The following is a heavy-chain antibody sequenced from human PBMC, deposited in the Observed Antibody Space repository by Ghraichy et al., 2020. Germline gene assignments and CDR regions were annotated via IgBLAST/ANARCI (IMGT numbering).Heavy chain of an antibody. D-gene: IGHD3-22*01. CDR2: IKQDGSEK. Sequence: GESLNISCAASGFTFSSYWMSWVRQAPGKGLEWVANIKQDGSEKYYVDSVKGRFTISRDNAKNSLYLQMNSLRAEDTAVYYCARDQQLGGRSSGYWGIDYWGQGTLVTVSS. CDR1: GFTFSSYW. CDR3: ARDQQLGGRSSGYWGIDY. V-gene: IGHV3-7*03. J-gene: IGHJ4*02.